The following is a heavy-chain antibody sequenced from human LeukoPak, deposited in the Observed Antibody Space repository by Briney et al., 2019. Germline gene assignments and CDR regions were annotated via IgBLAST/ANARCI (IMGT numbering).Heavy chain of an antibody. CDR3: ARGSGSVPTRA. J-gene: IGHJ5*02. Sequence: GSLRLSCAASGFTFSSYAMSWVRQAPGKGLEWVSAISGSGGSTYYADSVKGRFTISRDNAKNTLYLQMNSLRAEDTAVYYCARGSGSVPTRAWGQGTLVTVSS. V-gene: IGHV3-23*01. CDR1: GFTFSSYA. D-gene: IGHD3-10*01. CDR2: ISGSGGST.